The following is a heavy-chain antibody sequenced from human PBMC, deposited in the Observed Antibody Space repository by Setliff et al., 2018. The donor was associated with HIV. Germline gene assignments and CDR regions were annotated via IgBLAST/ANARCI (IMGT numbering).Heavy chain of an antibody. CDR3: AREASYYYDSSGYSDAFDI. CDR1: GFTFSSYG. V-gene: IGHV3-23*01. J-gene: IGHJ3*02. Sequence: GGSLRLSCAASGFTFSSYGMHWVRQAPGKGLEWVSGISGSGDSTYYADSVKGRFTISRDNSKNTLYLQMNSLRAEDTAVYYCAREASYYYDSSGYSDAFDIWGQGTMVTVSS. D-gene: IGHD3-22*01. CDR2: ISGSGDST.